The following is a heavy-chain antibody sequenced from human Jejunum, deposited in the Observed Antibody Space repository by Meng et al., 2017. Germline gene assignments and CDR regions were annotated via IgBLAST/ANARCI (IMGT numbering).Heavy chain of an antibody. D-gene: IGHD1-14*01. CDR1: GVSTTAPFY. Sequence: QVQSQASGPGLVNASGTLSLPRTVPGVSTTAPFYWTWIRQAPGKGLEWIGEVWPSGATYYNPSLSSRITISIDTSNNQFSLEVAFLTAADTAVYYCARAIRERYFDSWGQGTLVTVSS. CDR2: VWPSGAT. V-gene: IGHV4-4*02. J-gene: IGHJ4*02. CDR3: ARAIRERYFDS.